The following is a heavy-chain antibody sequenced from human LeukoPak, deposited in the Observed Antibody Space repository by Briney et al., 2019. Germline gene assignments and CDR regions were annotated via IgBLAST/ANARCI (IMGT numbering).Heavy chain of an antibody. CDR1: GFTFSSYA. CDR2: ISGSGGST. Sequence: PGGSLRLSCAASGFTFSSYAMSWVRQAPGKGLEWVSAISGSGGSTYYADSVKGRFTISRDNSKNTLYLQMNSLRAEDTAVYYCAKASNYYGSGGHYFDYWGRGTLVTVSS. D-gene: IGHD3-10*01. CDR3: AKASNYYGSGGHYFDY. V-gene: IGHV3-23*01. J-gene: IGHJ4*02.